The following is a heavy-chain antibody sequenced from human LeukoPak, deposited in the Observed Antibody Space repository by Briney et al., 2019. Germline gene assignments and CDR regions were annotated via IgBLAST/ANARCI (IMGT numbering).Heavy chain of an antibody. V-gene: IGHV3-23*01. Sequence: GGSLRLSCAASGFTFNDYGMSWVRQAPGKGLEWVSAISGSGGSTYYADSVKGRFTISRDNSKNTLYLQMNSLRAEDTAVYYCAKGIGNSYFDYWGQGTLVTVSS. CDR3: AKGIGNSYFDY. CDR2: ISGSGGST. CDR1: GFTFNDYG. J-gene: IGHJ4*02. D-gene: IGHD2/OR15-2a*01.